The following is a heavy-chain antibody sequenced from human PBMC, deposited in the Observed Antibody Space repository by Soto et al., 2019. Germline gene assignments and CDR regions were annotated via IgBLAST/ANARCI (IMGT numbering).Heavy chain of an antibody. Sequence: GGSLRLSCAASGFTFSSYWMSWVRQAPGKGLEWVANIKQDGSEKYYVDSVKGRFTISRDNAKNSLYLQMNSLRAEDAAVYCSSRVGGSYYYYYGMDVWGQGTTVTVSS. CDR2: IKQDGSEK. V-gene: IGHV3-7*01. CDR3: SRVGGSYYYYYGMDV. D-gene: IGHD1-26*01. J-gene: IGHJ6*02. CDR1: GFTFSSYW.